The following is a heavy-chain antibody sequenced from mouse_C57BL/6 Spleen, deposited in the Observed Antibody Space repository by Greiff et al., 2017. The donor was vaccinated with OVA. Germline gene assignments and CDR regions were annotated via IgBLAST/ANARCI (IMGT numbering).Heavy chain of an antibody. CDR3: ARRELGGAWFAY. CDR1: GFTFSDYG. CDR2: ISSGSSTI. V-gene: IGHV5-17*01. D-gene: IGHD4-1*01. J-gene: IGHJ3*01. Sequence: EVMLVESGGGLVKPGGSLKLSCAASGFTFSDYGMHWVRQAPEQGLEWVAYISSGSSTIYYADTVKGRFTISRDTAKNTLFLQMTSLRSEDTAMYYCARRELGGAWFAYWGQGTLVTVSA.